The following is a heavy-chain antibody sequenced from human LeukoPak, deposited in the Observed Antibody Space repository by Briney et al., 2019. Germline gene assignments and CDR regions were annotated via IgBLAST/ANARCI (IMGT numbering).Heavy chain of an antibody. D-gene: IGHD5-12*01. CDR3: PGGYDPGGY. Sequence: SETLSLTCTVSGGHISNTNYFGGWIHQPPGKGLEWIASIYYSGSDSYNPSLKSRVTISVDTSKNQFSLKVSSVTAADTAVYYCPGGYDPGGYWGQGTLVTVSS. J-gene: IGHJ4*02. V-gene: IGHV4-39*01. CDR2: IYYSGSD. CDR1: GGHISNTNYF.